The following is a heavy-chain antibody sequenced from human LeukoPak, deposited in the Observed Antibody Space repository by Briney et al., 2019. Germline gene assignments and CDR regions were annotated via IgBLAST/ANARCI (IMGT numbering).Heavy chain of an antibody. V-gene: IGHV4-31*03. CDR2: IYYSGST. D-gene: IGHD6-13*01. CDR3: ARALGMDDNWFDP. Sequence: PSETLSLTCTVSGGSISSGGYYWSWIRQHPGKGLEWIGYIYYSGSTYYNPSLKSRVTISVDTSKNQFSLKLSSVTAADTAVYYCARALGMDDNWFDPWGQETLVTVSS. J-gene: IGHJ5*02. CDR1: GGSISSGGYY.